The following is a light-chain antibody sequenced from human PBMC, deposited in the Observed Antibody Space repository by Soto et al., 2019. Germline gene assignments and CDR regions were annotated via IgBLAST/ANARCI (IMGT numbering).Light chain of an antibody. CDR1: QNFRNSY. J-gene: IGKJ2*01. CDR2: GVS. V-gene: IGKV3-20*01. CDR3: QQYETSVYS. Sequence: EIVLTQSPGTLSLSPGERATLSCRASQNFRNSYLAWYQQKPGQAPSLLIYGVSARATGIPDRFSGSGSETDFTLTISRLEPEYFAVYYCQQYETSVYSFGQGTKLEI.